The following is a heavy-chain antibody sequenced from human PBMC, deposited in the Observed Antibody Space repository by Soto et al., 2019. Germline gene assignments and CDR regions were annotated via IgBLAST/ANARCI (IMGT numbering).Heavy chain of an antibody. CDR3: ARVAYDAFDI. CDR1: GFTFSDYY. Sequence: QVQLVESGGGLIKPGGSLRLSCAASGFTFSDYYMNWIRQAPGKGLEWVSYISSSRSYTNYADSVKGRFTISRDNAKNSLYLQMNSLRAEDTAVYYCARVAYDAFDIWGQGTMVTVSS. CDR2: ISSSRSYT. V-gene: IGHV3-11*05. J-gene: IGHJ3*02. D-gene: IGHD3-16*01.